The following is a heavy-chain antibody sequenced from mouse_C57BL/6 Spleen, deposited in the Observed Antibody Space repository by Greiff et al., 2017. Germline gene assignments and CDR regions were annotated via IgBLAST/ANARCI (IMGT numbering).Heavy chain of an antibody. Sequence: QVQLQQSGAELARPGASVKMSCKASGYTFTSYTMHWVKQRPGQGLEWIGYINPSSGYTKYNQKFKDKATLTADKSSSTAYMQLSSLTSEDAAVYYCARKGGDYYGSDDFDYWGQGTTLTVSS. D-gene: IGHD1-1*01. J-gene: IGHJ2*01. CDR2: INPSSGYT. CDR1: GYTFTSYT. CDR3: ARKGGDYYGSDDFDY. V-gene: IGHV1-4*01.